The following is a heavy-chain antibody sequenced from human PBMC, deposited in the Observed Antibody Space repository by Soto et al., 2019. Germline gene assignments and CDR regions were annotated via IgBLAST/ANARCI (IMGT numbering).Heavy chain of an antibody. D-gene: IGHD7-27*01. V-gene: IGHV1-8*01. CDR3: AGWGKRVRDFDY. CDR1: GYTFTSDD. J-gene: IGHJ4*02. CDR2: MNPNSGNT. Sequence: GASVKVSCKASGYTFTSDDINWVRQATGQGLEWMGWMNPNSGNTGYAQKFQGRVTMTRNTSISTAYMELSSLRSEDTAGYYSAGWGKRVRDFDYWGQGTLVPVSS.